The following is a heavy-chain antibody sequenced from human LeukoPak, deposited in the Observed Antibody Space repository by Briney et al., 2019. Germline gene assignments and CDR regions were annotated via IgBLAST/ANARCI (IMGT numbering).Heavy chain of an antibody. CDR3: AGGGGGSGTYIPYAMDV. J-gene: IGHJ6*02. Sequence: ASVKVSCKASGYSFTGDYMHWVRQAPGQGLEWMGCINPNIGGAGYAQQFQGRLTMTSDTSISTAYTELRRLRSDDTAVYYCAGGGGGSGTYIPYAMDVWGQGTTVTVSS. CDR1: GYSFTGDY. D-gene: IGHD3-10*01. CDR2: INPNIGGA. V-gene: IGHV1-2*02.